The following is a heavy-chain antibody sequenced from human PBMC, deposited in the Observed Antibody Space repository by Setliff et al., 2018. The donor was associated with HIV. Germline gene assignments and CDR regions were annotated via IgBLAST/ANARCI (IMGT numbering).Heavy chain of an antibody. CDR1: GGSINNYY. CDR3: ARWNFMTTVTFDY. CDR2: INYRGNT. J-gene: IGHJ4*02. Sequence: SETLSLTCTVSGGSINNYYWTWVRQPPGKGLGWIGYINYRGNTHYNPSLKSRGTISVYMSKNQFFLKLSSVTAADTAVYYCARWNFMTTVTFDYWGQGTLVTVSS. V-gene: IGHV4-59*01. D-gene: IGHD4-4*01.